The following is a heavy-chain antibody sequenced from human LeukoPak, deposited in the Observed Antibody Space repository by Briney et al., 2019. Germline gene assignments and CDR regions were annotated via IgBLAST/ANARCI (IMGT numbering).Heavy chain of an antibody. J-gene: IGHJ4*02. CDR3: ARRGENGFLFCGDCYSEYFVF. D-gene: IGHD2-21*02. CDR1: GGSFRGYY. CDR2: INHSGNT. V-gene: IGHV4-34*01. Sequence: KPSETLSLTCAVYGGSFRGYYWTWIRQPPGKGLEWIGEINHSGNTKYNSSLKRRVTISADTSKNQFSLKLNSVTPADTAVYYCARRGENGFLFCGDCYSEYFVFWGQGTLVTVSS.